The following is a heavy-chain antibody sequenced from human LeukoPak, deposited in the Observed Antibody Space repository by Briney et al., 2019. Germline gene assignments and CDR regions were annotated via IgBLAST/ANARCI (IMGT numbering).Heavy chain of an antibody. J-gene: IGHJ4*02. CDR2: IIPILGIA. CDR3: ARLDYGVFFDY. D-gene: IGHD4-17*01. CDR1: GGTFTSYT. Sequence: SVKVSCKASGGTFTSYTISSARQAPGQGLEWMGRIIPILGIANYAQKFQCRVTITADKSTSTAYMELSSLRSEDTAVYYCARLDYGVFFDYWGQGTLVTVSS. V-gene: IGHV1-69*02.